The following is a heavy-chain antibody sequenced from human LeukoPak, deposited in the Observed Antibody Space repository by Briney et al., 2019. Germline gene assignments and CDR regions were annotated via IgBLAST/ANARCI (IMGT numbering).Heavy chain of an antibody. CDR1: GGSISSGTYY. CDR3: ARHWGY. CDR2: MYYSGST. V-gene: IGHV4-39*01. D-gene: IGHD3-16*01. J-gene: IGHJ4*02. Sequence: SETLSLTCIVSGGSISSGTYYWGWVRQPPGKGLKWIASMYYSGSTYYNPSLKSRVSISRDTSKNQFSLKLSSVTAADTAVYYCARHWGYWGQGTLVTVSA.